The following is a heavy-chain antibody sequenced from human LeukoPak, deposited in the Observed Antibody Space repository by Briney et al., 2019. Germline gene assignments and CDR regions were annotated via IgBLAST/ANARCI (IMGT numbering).Heavy chain of an antibody. D-gene: IGHD6-19*01. CDR1: GGSFSGYY. CDR2: INHSGST. V-gene: IGHV4-34*01. Sequence: PSETLSLTCAVYGGSFSGYYWSWIRQPPGKGLEWIGEINHSGSTNYNPSLKSRVTISVDTSKNQFSLNLRSVTAADTAMYYCARGVIRAVAVLGYGGQGTLVTVSS. J-gene: IGHJ4*02. CDR3: ARGVIRAVAVLGY.